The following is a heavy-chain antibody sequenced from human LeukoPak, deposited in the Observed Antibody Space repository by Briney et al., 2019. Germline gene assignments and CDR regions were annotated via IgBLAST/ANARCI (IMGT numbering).Heavy chain of an antibody. CDR1: GGSMSYYY. J-gene: IGHJ5*02. CDR3: ARHRCSGGSCYPMNWFDP. D-gene: IGHD2-15*01. Sequence: SETLSLTCTVSGGSMSYYYWTWIRQTPGKGLEWIGYKYYDGNSGNTNYNPSLESRVTISVDTSKNQFSLKLSSVTAADTAVYYRARHRCSGGSCYPMNWFDPWGQGTLVTVSS. V-gene: IGHV4-59*08. CDR2: KYYDGNSGNT.